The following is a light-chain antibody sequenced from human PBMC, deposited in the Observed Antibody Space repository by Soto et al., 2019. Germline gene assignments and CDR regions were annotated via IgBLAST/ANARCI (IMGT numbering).Light chain of an antibody. Sequence: QSALTQRASVSGSPGQSITISCTGTSSDVGSYNIVSWYQQHPGKAPKLIIYEGSKRPSGISNRFSGSKSGNTASLTIAGLQAEDEADYYCCSNERSDTFNVVFGGGTKLTVL. V-gene: IGLV2-23*03. CDR3: CSNERSDTFNVV. CDR2: EGS. CDR1: SSDVGSYNI. J-gene: IGLJ2*01.